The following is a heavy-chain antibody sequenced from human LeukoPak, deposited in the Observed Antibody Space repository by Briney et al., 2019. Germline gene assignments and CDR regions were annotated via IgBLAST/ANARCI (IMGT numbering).Heavy chain of an antibody. Sequence: GEPLRISCKGSGYSFTSYWISWVRQMPGKGLEWMGRIDPSDSYTNYSPSFQGHVTISADKSISTAYLQWSSLKASDTAMYYCARPGFDCSSTSCYYYWGQGTLVTVSS. CDR1: GYSFTSYW. D-gene: IGHD2-2*01. CDR2: IDPSDSYT. CDR3: ARPGFDCSSTSCYYY. V-gene: IGHV5-10-1*01. J-gene: IGHJ4*02.